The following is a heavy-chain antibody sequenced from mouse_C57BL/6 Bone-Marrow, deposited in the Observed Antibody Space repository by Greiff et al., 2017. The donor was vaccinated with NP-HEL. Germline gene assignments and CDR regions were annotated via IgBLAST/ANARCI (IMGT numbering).Heavy chain of an antibody. CDR3: ISYDYGPTFFAD. CDR2: IDPENGDT. J-gene: IGHJ3*01. D-gene: IGHD2-4*01. CDR1: GFNIKDDY. V-gene: IGHV14-4*01. Sequence: VQLKESGAELVRPGASVKLSCTASGFNIKDDYMHWVKQRPEQGLEWIGWIDPENGDTEYASKFQGKATITADTSSNTAYLQLSSLTSEDTAVDYCISYDYGPTFFADWGQGTLVTVSA.